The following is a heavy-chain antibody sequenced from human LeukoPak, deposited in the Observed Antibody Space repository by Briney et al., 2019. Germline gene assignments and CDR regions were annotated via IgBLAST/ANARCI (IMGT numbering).Heavy chain of an antibody. D-gene: IGHD3-22*01. V-gene: IGHV3-23*01. CDR1: GFTFRSYA. J-gene: IGHJ4*02. CDR3: AKVVYYDGSEGLRAYFDY. CDR2: ISDSGGST. Sequence: PGGSLRLSCVVSGFTFRSYAMSWVRQAPGKGLEWVSTISDSGGSTYYADSVKGRFTISRDNSKSTVYLQMNRLRAEDTAVYYCAKVVYYDGSEGLRAYFDYWGQGTLVTVSS.